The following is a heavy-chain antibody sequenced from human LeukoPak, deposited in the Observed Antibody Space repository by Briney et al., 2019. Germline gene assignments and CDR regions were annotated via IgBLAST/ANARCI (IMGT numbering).Heavy chain of an antibody. D-gene: IGHD6-19*01. CDR2: MNPNSGNT. CDR1: GYTFTNYD. Sequence: GASEKVSCKASGYTFTNYDINWVRQATGQGLEWMGWMNPNSGNTAYAQKFRGRVTMTRDTSISTIYMELSSLRSEDTAVYYCARSLRGWYKDYWGQGTLVTVSS. CDR3: ARSLRGWYKDY. J-gene: IGHJ4*02. V-gene: IGHV1-8*01.